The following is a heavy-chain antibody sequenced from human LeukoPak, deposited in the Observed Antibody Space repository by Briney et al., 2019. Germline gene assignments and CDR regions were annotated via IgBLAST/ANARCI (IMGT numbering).Heavy chain of an antibody. Sequence: ASVKVSCKASGYTFTSYYMHWVRQAPGQGLEWMGIINPSGGSTSYAQKFQGRVTMTEDTSTDTAYMELSSLRSEDTAVYYCATDHSTMVRGVSLRYGMDVWGQGTTVTVSS. CDR1: GYTFTSYY. V-gene: IGHV1-46*01. J-gene: IGHJ6*02. CDR2: INPSGGST. CDR3: ATDHSTMVRGVSLRYGMDV. D-gene: IGHD3-10*01.